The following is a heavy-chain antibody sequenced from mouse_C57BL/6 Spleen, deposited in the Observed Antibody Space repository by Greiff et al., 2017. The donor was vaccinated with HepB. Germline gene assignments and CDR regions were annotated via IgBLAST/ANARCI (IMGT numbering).Heavy chain of an antibody. Sequence: EVKLVESGGGLVKPGGSLKLSCAASGFTFSDYGMHWVRQAPEKGLEWVAYISSGSSTIYYADTVKGRFTISRDNAKNTLFLQMTSLRFEDTDMYYCARRDGFAYWGQGTLVTVSA. J-gene: IGHJ3*01. V-gene: IGHV5-17*01. CDR2: ISSGSSTI. D-gene: IGHD2-3*01. CDR1: GFTFSDYG. CDR3: ARRDGFAY.